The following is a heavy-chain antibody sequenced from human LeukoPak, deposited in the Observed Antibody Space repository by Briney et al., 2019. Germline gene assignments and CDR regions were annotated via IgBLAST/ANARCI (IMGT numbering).Heavy chain of an antibody. CDR3: ARESSRWSNWFDP. D-gene: IGHD6-13*01. J-gene: IGHJ5*02. CDR1: GGFISSYY. CDR2: NIASGST. Sequence: SETLSLTCTVSGGFISSYYWSCIRLPAGKELEWIVRNIASGSTNNNHTLKSQVTMSIAAAKNLFSLKLHSMTAADTAVYYCARESSRWSNWFDPWGQGTLVTVSS. V-gene: IGHV4-4*07.